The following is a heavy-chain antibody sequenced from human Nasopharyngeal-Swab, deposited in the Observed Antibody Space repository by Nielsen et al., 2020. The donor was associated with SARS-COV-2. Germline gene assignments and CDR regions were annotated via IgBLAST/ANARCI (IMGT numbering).Heavy chain of an antibody. V-gene: IGHV4-39*01. J-gene: IGHJ4*02. D-gene: IGHD6-13*01. CDR2: IYYNGNT. Sequence: GSLRLSCTVSGESIAYSTFYWGWIRQPPGKGLEWIGNIYYNGNTYQNPSLKSRLTISVDKSKNQFSLQLSSVTAADTAVYYCVRSSSWYYFDYWAQGTQVTVSS. CDR1: GESIAYSTFY. CDR3: VRSSSWYYFDY.